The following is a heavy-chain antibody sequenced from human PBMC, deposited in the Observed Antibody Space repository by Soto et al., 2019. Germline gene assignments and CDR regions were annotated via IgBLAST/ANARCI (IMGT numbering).Heavy chain of an antibody. CDR2: IYSGGST. CDR1: VFTGSSNY. J-gene: IGHJ3*02. D-gene: IGHD4-17*01. CDR3: ARGQSEDYGDYVDAFDI. V-gene: IGHV3-53*01. Sequence: PWWSLRLSCAASVFTGSSNYMSWCRQAPGKGLEWVSVIYSGGSTYYADSVKGRFTISRDNSKNTLYLQMNSLRAEDTAVYYCARGQSEDYGDYVDAFDIWGQGTMVTVS.